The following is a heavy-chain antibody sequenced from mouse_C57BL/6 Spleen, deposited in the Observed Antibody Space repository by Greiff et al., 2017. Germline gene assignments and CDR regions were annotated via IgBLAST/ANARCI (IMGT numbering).Heavy chain of an antibody. Sequence: QVQLKQSGAELVKPGASVKISCKASGYAFSSYWMNWVKQRPGKGLEWIGQIYPGDGDTNYNGKFKGKATLTADKSSSTAYMQLSSLTSEDSAVYFCAKEEITTVVARAMDYWGQGTSVTVSS. CDR2: IYPGDGDT. J-gene: IGHJ4*01. D-gene: IGHD1-1*01. CDR3: AKEEITTVVARAMDY. CDR1: GYAFSSYW. V-gene: IGHV1-80*01.